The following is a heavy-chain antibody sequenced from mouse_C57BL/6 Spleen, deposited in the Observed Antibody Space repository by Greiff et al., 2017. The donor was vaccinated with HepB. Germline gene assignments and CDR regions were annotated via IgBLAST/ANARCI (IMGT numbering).Heavy chain of an antibody. J-gene: IGHJ3*01. Sequence: QVHVKQPGAELVMPGASVKLSCKASGYTFTSYWMHWVKQRPGQGLEWIGEIDPSDSYTNYNQKFKGKSTLTVDKSSSTAYMQLSSLTSEDSAVYYCARPLYGYDGFAYWGQGTLVTVSA. CDR1: GYTFTSYW. CDR3: ARPLYGYDGFAY. V-gene: IGHV1-69*01. CDR2: IDPSDSYT. D-gene: IGHD2-2*01.